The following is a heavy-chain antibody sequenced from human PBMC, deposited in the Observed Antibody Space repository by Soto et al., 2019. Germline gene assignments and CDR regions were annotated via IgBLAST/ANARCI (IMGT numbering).Heavy chain of an antibody. J-gene: IGHJ6*02. CDR2: IIPIFGTA. Sequence: SVKVSCKASGGTFSSYAISWVRQAPGQGLEWMGGIIPIFGTANYAQKFQGRVTITADESTSTAYMELSSLRSEDTAVYYCARDLYYGSGSYYYGMDVCGQGPTVTVYS. CDR1: GGTFSSYA. V-gene: IGHV1-69*13. D-gene: IGHD3-10*01. CDR3: ARDLYYGSGSYYYGMDV.